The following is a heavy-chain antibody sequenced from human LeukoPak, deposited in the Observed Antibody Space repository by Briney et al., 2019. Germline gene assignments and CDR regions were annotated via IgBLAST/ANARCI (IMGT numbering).Heavy chain of an antibody. CDR3: AKIPKLRYFDLLPYFDL. CDR2: ISGSGGST. V-gene: IGHV3-23*01. Sequence: KSGGSLRLSCAASEFTFSSYAMSRVRQAPGKGLEWVSAISGSGGSTYYADSVKGGFTISRDNSNNTLYLQMNSLRAEDTAVYYCAKIPKLRYFDLLPYFDLWGRGTLVTVSS. J-gene: IGHJ2*01. CDR1: EFTFSSYA. D-gene: IGHD3-9*01.